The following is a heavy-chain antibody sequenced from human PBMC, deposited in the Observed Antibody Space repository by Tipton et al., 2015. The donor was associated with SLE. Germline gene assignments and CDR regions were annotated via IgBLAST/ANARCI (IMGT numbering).Heavy chain of an antibody. D-gene: IGHD6-19*01. J-gene: IGHJ4*02. CDR2: INHSGST. Sequence: LRLSCAVYGGSFSGYYWSWIRQPPGKGLEWIGEINHSGSTNYNPSLKSRVTISVDTSKNQFSLKLSSVTAADTAVYYCARKNIAVAGTFDYWGQGTLVTVSS. V-gene: IGHV4-34*01. CDR3: ARKNIAVAGTFDY. CDR1: GGSFSGYY.